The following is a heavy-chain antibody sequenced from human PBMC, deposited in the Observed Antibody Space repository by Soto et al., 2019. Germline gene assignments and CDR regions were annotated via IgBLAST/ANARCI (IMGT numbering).Heavy chain of an antibody. J-gene: IGHJ4*02. CDR2: ISGSGNYT. V-gene: IGHV3-21*01. D-gene: IGHD4-4*01. CDR3: AREGINNYNEYYFDA. CDR1: GFTFSTYS. Sequence: XGSLRLSCAASGFTFSTYSMNWVRQAPGKGLEWVSSISGSGNYTHYADFLRGRFTISRDNAKTSLYLQMNSLRAEDTAVYYCAREGINNYNEYYFDAWGQGTVVTVSS.